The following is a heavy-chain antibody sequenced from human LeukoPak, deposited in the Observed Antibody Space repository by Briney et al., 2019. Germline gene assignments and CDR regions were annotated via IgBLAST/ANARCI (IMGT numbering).Heavy chain of an antibody. Sequence: GGSLRLSCAASGFTLSNYAMHWVRQPAGEGLEWVSALGTAGDTFYPGSVKGRFTISRDNFKNRLYLQMNSLRAEDTAIYYCARDPQHIVVVTAVFDYWGQGIQVTVSS. CDR3: ARDPQHIVVVTAVFDY. V-gene: IGHV3-13*01. J-gene: IGHJ4*02. CDR1: GFTLSNYA. CDR2: LGTAGDT. D-gene: IGHD2-21*02.